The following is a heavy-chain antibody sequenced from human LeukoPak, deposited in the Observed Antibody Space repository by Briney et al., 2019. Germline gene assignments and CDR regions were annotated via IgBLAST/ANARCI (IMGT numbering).Heavy chain of an antibody. CDR2: IKQDGREK. Sequence: GGSLRLSCAASGFTFSSYWMSWVRQAPGKGLEWVANIKQDGREKYYVDSVKGRFTISRDNAKNSLYLQMNSLRAEDTAVYYCARVGTPYSSSWYGYYYMDVWGKGTTVTVSS. CDR3: ARVGTPYSSSWYGYYYMDV. V-gene: IGHV3-7*01. CDR1: GFTFSSYW. J-gene: IGHJ6*03. D-gene: IGHD6-13*01.